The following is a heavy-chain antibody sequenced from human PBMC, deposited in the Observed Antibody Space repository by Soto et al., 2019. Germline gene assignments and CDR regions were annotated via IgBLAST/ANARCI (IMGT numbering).Heavy chain of an antibody. Sequence: QVQLQQWGAGLLKPSETLSLTCAVSGGSLGGFHWSWIRQPPGKGLEWIGEISRSGSTNSDPSLKGRVTMSMDTSRNQVSLNLSSVPDADTAVYYCARGRTAALIETRLFRVLFDLWGHGNLVIVSS. J-gene: IGHJ4*01. CDR2: ISRSGST. V-gene: IGHV4-34*01. CDR1: GGSLGGFH. D-gene: IGHD3-10*01. CDR3: ARGRTAALIETRLFRVLFDL.